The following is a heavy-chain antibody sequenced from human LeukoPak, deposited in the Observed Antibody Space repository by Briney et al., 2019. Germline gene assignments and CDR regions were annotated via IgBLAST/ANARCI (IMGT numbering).Heavy chain of an antibody. J-gene: IGHJ6*02. D-gene: IGHD2-15*01. CDR1: GDRVSSNSAA. CDR2: TYYRSKWYN. V-gene: IGHV6-1*01. Sequence: SRTLSLTCAISGDRVSSNSAAWSWIRQSPSRGLEWLGRTYYRSKWYNDYAGSVKSRIIINPDTSKNQFSLQLNSVTPEDTAVYYCAREEVVVAGTHYYGMDVWGQGTTVTVSS. CDR3: AREEVVVAGTHYYGMDV.